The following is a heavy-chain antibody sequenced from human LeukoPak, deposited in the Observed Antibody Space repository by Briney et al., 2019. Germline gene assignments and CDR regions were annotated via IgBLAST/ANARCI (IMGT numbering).Heavy chain of an antibody. CDR2: INHSGST. CDR3: ARGKFVSSWYVREYYFDY. D-gene: IGHD6-13*01. Sequence: SETLSLTCAVYGVSFSGYYWSWIRQPPGKGLEWIGEINHSGSTNYNPSLKSRVTISVDTSKNQFSLRLSSVTAADTAVYYCARGKFVSSWYVREYYFDYWGQGTLVTVSS. CDR1: GVSFSGYY. V-gene: IGHV4-34*01. J-gene: IGHJ4*02.